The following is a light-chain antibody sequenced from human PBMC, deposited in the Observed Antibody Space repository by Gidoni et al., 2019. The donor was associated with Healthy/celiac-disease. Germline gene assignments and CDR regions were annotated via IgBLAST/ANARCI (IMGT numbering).Light chain of an antibody. CDR2: DAS. J-gene: IGKJ5*01. V-gene: IGKV3-11*01. CDR1: QSVSSY. Sequence: EIVLTQSTATLSLSPGYRATLSCRASQSVSSYLAWYQQKPGQAPRLLIYDASNRATGIPARFSGSGSGTDFTLTISSLEPEDFAVYYCQQRSNSFGQGTRLEIK. CDR3: QQRSNS.